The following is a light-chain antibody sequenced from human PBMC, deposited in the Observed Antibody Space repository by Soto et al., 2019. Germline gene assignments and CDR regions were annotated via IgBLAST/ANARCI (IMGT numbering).Light chain of an antibody. CDR1: SSDVGGYNY. Sequence: QSALTQPASVSGSPGQSITISCTGTSSDVGGYNYVSWYQQHPGKAPKLMIYDVSNRPSGISNRFSGSKSGNTASLTISGLQAEDEADYYCSSYTSSRTLWVFGGGTQLTVL. J-gene: IGLJ2*01. CDR3: SSYTSSRTLWV. V-gene: IGLV2-14*03. CDR2: DVS.